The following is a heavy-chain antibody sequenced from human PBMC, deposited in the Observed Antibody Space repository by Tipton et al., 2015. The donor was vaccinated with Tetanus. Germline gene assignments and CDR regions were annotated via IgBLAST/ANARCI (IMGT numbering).Heavy chain of an antibody. D-gene: IGHD4/OR15-4a*01. CDR3: ARDWPEVRAKAPFDF. J-gene: IGHJ4*02. CDR2: IYTSGST. CDR1: GGSFSYY. Sequence: TLSLTCAVSGGSFSYYWSWIRQPPGKGLEWIGRIYTSGSTNYNPSLKSRVTMSVDTSKNQFSLKLSSVTAADTAVYYCARDWPEVRAKAPFDFWGQGTRVTVSS. V-gene: IGHV4-4*07.